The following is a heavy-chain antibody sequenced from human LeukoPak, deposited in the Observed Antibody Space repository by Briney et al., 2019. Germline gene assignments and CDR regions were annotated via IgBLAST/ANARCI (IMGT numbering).Heavy chain of an antibody. CDR3: ARAYNWNDGGLDY. J-gene: IGHJ4*02. CDR2: INPSGGST. V-gene: IGHV1-46*01. D-gene: IGHD1-20*01. CDR1: GYTFSDYY. Sequence: ASVKVSCKASGYTFSDYYMHWVRQAPGQGLEWMGIINPSGGSTSYAQKFQGRVTMTRDTSTSTVYMELSSLRSEDTAVYYCARAYNWNDGGLDYWGQGTLVTVSS.